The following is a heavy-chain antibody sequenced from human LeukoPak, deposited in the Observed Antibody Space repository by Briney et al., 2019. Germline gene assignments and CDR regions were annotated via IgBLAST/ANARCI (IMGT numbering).Heavy chain of an antibody. CDR2: IKSKTDGGTS. CDR3: SALWYGA. CDR1: GFTFTNAW. D-gene: IGHD3-10*01. J-gene: IGHJ5*02. Sequence: GGSLRLCCAASGFTFTNAWMYWVRQAPGKGLEWVGRIKSKTDGGTSDYAARVTGRFTISRDDSKSTLYLEMNSLKTEDTGVYYCSALWYGAWGQGTLVTVSS. V-gene: IGHV3-15*01.